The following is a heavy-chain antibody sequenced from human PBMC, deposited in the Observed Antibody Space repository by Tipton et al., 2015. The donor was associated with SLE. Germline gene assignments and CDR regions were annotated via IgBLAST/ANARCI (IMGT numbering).Heavy chain of an antibody. CDR2: INHSGST. Sequence: TLSLTCAVYGGSFSGYYWSWIRQPPGKGLEWIGEINHSGSTNYNPSLKSRVTISVDTSKNQFSLKLSSVTAADTAVYYCAGGSLTGDFDYWGQGTLVTVSS. V-gene: IGHV4-34*01. CDR1: GGSFSGYY. CDR3: AGGSLTGDFDY. J-gene: IGHJ4*02. D-gene: IGHD7-27*01.